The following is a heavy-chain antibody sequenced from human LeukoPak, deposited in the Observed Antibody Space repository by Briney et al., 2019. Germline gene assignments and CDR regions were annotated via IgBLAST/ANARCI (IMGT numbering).Heavy chain of an antibody. CDR3: ARATLLDY. CDR2: IKQDGSEK. V-gene: IGHV3-7*01. D-gene: IGHD4-17*01. J-gene: IGHJ4*02. CDR1: GFTFSSYW. Sequence: TGGSLRLSCAAPGFTFSSYWMSWVRQAPGKGLEWVANIKQDGSEKYYVDSVKGRFTISRDNAKNSLYLQMNSLRAEDTAVYYCARATLLDYWGQGTPVTVSS.